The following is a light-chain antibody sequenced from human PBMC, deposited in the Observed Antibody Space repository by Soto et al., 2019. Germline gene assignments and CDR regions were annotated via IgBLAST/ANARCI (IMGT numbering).Light chain of an antibody. Sequence: QLVLTQSPSASASLGASVKLTCTLSSGHSNYAIAWHQQQSEKGPRYLMKLNSDGSHSKGDGIPDRFSGSSSWAERYLTISRLQSEDEADYSCQTWGSGIVVFGGGTKLTVL. V-gene: IGLV4-69*01. CDR1: SGHSNYA. CDR3: QTWGSGIVV. J-gene: IGLJ2*01. CDR2: LNSDGSH.